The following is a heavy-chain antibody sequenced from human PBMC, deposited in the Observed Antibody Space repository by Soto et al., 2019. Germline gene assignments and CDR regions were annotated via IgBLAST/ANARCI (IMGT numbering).Heavy chain of an antibody. CDR1: GYTLTELS. V-gene: IGHV1-24*01. CDR3: ATEGIYSSGYYQNNWYFDL. D-gene: IGHD3-22*01. Sequence: QVQLVQSGAEVKKPGASVKVSCKVSGYTLTELSMHWVRQAPGKGLEWMGGFDPEDGETIYAQKFQGRVTMTEDTSTDTAYMELSSLRSEDTAVYYCATEGIYSSGYYQNNWYFDLWDRGTLVTVSS. CDR2: FDPEDGET. J-gene: IGHJ2*01.